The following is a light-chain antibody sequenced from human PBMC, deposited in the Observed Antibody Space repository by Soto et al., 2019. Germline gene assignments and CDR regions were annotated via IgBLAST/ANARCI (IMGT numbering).Light chain of an antibody. CDR1: SSDVGGYNY. CDR2: EVS. J-gene: IGLJ1*01. V-gene: IGLV2-14*01. CDR3: SSYTSSSTYV. Sequence: QSALTQPASVSGSPGQSITISCTGTSSDVGGYNYVSWYQQHPGKAPKLMIYEVSNRPSGVSNRFSGSKSGNTASLTISGLQAEDEADDYCSSYTSSSTYVFGTGT.